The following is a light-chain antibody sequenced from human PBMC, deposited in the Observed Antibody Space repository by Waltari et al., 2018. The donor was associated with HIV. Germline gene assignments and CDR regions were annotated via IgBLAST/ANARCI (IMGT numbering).Light chain of an antibody. CDR2: TNA. J-gene: IGLJ2*01. CDR1: NSNIGAGYD. Sequence: QSVLMQPPSVSGAPGQRVTIPCTGNNSNIGAGYDVHWSPQLPGTAPKSLTYTNANRPSGVPSRFSGSKSGTSASLAITGLQAEDETDYYCQSFDTGLGVVFGGGTKVTVL. V-gene: IGLV1-40*01. CDR3: QSFDTGLGVV.